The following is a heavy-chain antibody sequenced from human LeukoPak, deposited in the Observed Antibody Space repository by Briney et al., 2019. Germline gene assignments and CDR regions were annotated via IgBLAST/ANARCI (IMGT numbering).Heavy chain of an antibody. J-gene: IGHJ4*02. D-gene: IGHD3-10*01. CDR1: GFTFSSYG. Sequence: GGSLRLSCAASGFTFSSYGMHWVRQAPGKGLEWVAVISYDGSNKYYAGSVKGRFTISRDNSKNTLYLQMNSLRAEDTAVYYCAKDRGTMVRGVISAGYFDYWGQGTLVTVSS. CDR3: AKDRGTMVRGVISAGYFDY. CDR2: ISYDGSNK. V-gene: IGHV3-30*18.